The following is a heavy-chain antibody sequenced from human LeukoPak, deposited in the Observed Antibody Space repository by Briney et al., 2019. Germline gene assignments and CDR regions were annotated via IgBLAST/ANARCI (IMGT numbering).Heavy chain of an antibody. D-gene: IGHD6-19*01. Sequence: PGGSLRLSCAASGFTFSSYGMHWVRQAPGKGLEWVAVIWYDGSNKYYADSVKGRFTISRDNSKNTLYLQMNSLRAEDTAVYYCATGGGSGWSLLDYWGQGTLVTVSS. J-gene: IGHJ4*02. V-gene: IGHV3-33*01. CDR3: ATGGGSGWSLLDY. CDR2: IWYDGSNK. CDR1: GFTFSSYG.